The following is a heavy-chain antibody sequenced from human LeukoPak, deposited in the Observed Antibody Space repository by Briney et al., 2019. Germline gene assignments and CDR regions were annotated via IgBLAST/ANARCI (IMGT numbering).Heavy chain of an antibody. CDR2: ISSSGSTI. CDR3: ARGQDYYDSSGYYLDY. D-gene: IGHD3-22*01. J-gene: IGHJ4*02. CDR1: GFTFSSYE. Sequence: GGSLRLSCAASGFTFSSYEMNWVRQAPGKGLEWVSYISSSGSTIYYADSAKGRFTISRDNAKNSLYLQMNSLRAEDTAVYYCARGQDYYDSSGYYLDYWGQGTLVTVSS. V-gene: IGHV3-48*03.